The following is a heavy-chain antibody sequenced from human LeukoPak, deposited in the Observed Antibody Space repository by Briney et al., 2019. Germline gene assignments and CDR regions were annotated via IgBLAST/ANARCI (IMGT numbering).Heavy chain of an antibody. CDR1: GFTFRSYA. J-gene: IGHJ4*02. CDR3: AKEAHRPLPTDC. Sequence: GGSLRLSCAASGFTFRSYAMSWVRQAPGKGLEWVSAVSASADNTYYADFVKGQFTISRDNSKNTLYLQVHSLRVDDTAVYYCAKEAHRPLPTDCWGQGTLVTVSS. CDR2: VSASADNT. V-gene: IGHV3-23*01.